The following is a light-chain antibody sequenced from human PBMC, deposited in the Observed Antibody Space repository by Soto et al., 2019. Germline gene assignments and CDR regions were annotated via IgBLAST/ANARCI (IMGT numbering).Light chain of an antibody. CDR3: QQFSSYPLT. Sequence: VMTQSPATLSVPQGERATLSCRASQSITSTYLAWYQQKPGQAPRLLIYGVSSRATGVPDRFSGSGSGTDFTLTISRLEPEDFAVYYCQQFSSYPLTFGGGTKVDIK. J-gene: IGKJ4*01. CDR1: QSITSTY. CDR2: GVS. V-gene: IGKV3-20*01.